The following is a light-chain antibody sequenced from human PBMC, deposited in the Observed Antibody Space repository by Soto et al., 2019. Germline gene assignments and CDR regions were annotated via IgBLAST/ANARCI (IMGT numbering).Light chain of an antibody. J-gene: IGKJ3*01. V-gene: IGKV3-15*01. CDR3: QQYNNWPCA. Sequence: EIVMTQSPATLSVSPGERATLSCRASQSVSSNLAWYQQKPGQAPRLLIYGASTRATGIPARFSGSGSGTEFTLTISSLQSEDFAVYCCQQYNNWPCAFGPGTKVDIK. CDR2: GAS. CDR1: QSVSSN.